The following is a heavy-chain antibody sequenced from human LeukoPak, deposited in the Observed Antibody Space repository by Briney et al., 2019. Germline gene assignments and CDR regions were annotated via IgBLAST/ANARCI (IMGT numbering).Heavy chain of an antibody. CDR2: MWYDGSNK. V-gene: IGHV3-33*01. J-gene: IGHJ4*02. CDR3: ARDGGCSGGSCYDY. Sequence: PGGSLRLSCAASGFTFSSYGMHWVRQAPGKGLEGVAVMWYDGSNKYYADSVKGRFTISRDNSKNTLYLQMNSLRAEDTAVYYCARDGGCSGGSCYDYWGQGTLVTVSS. CDR1: GFTFSSYG. D-gene: IGHD2-15*01.